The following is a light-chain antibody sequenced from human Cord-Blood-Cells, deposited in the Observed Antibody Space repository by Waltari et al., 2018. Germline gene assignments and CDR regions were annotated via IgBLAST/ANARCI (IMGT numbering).Light chain of an antibody. V-gene: IGKV1-33*01. J-gene: IGKJ3*01. CDR2: DAS. Sequence: DIQMTQSPSSLSASVGDRVTITCQASQDISNYLNWYQQERGKAPKLLIYDASNLETGVPSRFSGSGSGTDFTFTISCLQPEDIATYYCQRYDNPPFTFGPGTNVDIK. CDR3: QRYDNPPFT. CDR1: QDISNY.